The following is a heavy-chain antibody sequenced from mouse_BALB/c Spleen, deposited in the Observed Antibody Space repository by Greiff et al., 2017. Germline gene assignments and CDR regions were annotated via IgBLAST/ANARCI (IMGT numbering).Heavy chain of an antibody. CDR3: ARGSYYGSSYGYYFDY. CDR1: GFTFSSYA. D-gene: IGHD1-1*01. V-gene: IGHV5-6-5*01. J-gene: IGHJ2*01. CDR2: ISSGGST. Sequence: EVQLVESGGGLVKPGGSLKLSCAASGFTFSSYAMSWVRQTPEKRLEWVASISSGGSTYYPDSVKGRFTISRDNARNILYLQMSSLRSEDTAMYYCARGSYYGSSYGYYFDYWGQGTTLTVSS.